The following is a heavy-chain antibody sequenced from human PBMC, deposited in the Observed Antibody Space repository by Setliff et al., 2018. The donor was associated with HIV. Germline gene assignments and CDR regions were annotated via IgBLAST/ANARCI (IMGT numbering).Heavy chain of an antibody. Sequence: SETLSLTCTVSGYSISSGYYWGWIRQPPGKGLEWVGSIYHSGTTYYNPSLKSRVTISVDTSKSQFSLRLSSVTAADTAVYYCAREHYYGSGSYYKDHYYYGMDVWGQGTTVTVSS. CDR3: AREHYYGSGSYYKDHYYYGMDV. J-gene: IGHJ6*02. CDR1: GYSISSGYY. CDR2: IYHSGTT. D-gene: IGHD3-10*01. V-gene: IGHV4-38-2*02.